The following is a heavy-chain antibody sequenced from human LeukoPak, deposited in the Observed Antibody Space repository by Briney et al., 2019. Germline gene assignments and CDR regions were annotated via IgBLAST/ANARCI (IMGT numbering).Heavy chain of an antibody. CDR3: AREVVKGASRGIFDY. CDR2: IIPIFGTA. D-gene: IGHD1-26*01. J-gene: IGHJ4*02. CDR1: GGTFSSYA. V-gene: IGHV1-69*05. Sequence: ASVKVSCKASGGTFSSYAIGWLWQAPGQGLEWMGGIIPIFGTANYAQKFHGRVTITTDGSTSTAYMELSSLRSEDTAVYYCAREVVKGASRGIFDYWGQGTLVTVSS.